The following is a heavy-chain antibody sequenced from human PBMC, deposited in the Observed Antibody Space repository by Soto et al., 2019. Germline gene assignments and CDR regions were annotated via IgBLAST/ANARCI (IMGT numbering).Heavy chain of an antibody. J-gene: IGHJ4*02. CDR2: INPNSGGT. CDR3: ARDMDSSGWYSKYFDY. D-gene: IGHD6-19*01. CDR1: GYTFTGYY. Sequence: ASVKVSCKASGYTFTGYYIHWVRQAPGQGLELMGWINPNSGGTNYAQKFQGRVTMTRDTSISTAYMELSRLRSDDTAVYYCARDMDSSGWYSKYFDYWGQGTLVTVSS. V-gene: IGHV1-2*02.